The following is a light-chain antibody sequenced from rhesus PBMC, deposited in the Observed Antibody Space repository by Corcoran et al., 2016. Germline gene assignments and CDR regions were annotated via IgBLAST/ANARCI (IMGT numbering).Light chain of an antibody. Sequence: DIQMTQSPSSLSASVGDRVTITCRASQGISSYLAWYPQKPGKAPNLLIYGASTLQSGVPSRFSGSGSGTDFTLTISSLQPEDFATYYCQQHNSYPLTFGGGTKVELK. V-gene: IGKV1-25*01. CDR2: GAS. J-gene: IGKJ4*01. CDR1: QGISSY. CDR3: QQHNSYPLT.